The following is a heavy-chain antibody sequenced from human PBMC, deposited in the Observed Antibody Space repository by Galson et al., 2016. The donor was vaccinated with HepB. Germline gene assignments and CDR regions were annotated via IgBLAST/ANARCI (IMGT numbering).Heavy chain of an antibody. CDR3: AREWLRGYFDWFRKGAFDI. CDR2: IKKDGSEK. J-gene: IGHJ3*02. CDR1: RFTFSNYW. Sequence: SLRLSCAASRFTFSNYWMSWVRQAPGKGLEWVANIKKDGSEKYYADSVKGRFTISRDNAKNSLYLQMNSLRAEDTAVYYCAREWLRGYFDWFRKGAFDIWGQVTMVTVSS. V-gene: IGHV3-7*03. D-gene: IGHD3-9*01.